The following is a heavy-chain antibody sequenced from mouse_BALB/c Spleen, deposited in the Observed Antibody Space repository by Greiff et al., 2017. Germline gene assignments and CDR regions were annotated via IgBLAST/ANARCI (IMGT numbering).Heavy chain of an antibody. CDR2: ISSGGSYT. D-gene: IGHD2-4*01. J-gene: IGHJ4*01. CDR1: GFTFSSYG. V-gene: IGHV5-6*01. CDR3: ARHDYDYRYAMDY. Sequence: EVQLVESGGDLVKPGGSLKLSCAASGFTFSSYGMSWVRQTPDKRLEWVATISSGGSYTYYPDSVKGRFTISRDNAKNTLYLQMSSLKSEDTAMYYCARHDYDYRYAMDYWGQGTSVTVSS.